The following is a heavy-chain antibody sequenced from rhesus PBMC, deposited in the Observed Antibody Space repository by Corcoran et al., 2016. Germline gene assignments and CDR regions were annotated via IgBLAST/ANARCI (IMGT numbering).Heavy chain of an antibody. Sequence: QLQLQESGPGLVKPSETLSVTCAVSGGSISSSYWSWIRQAPGKGLEWIGYIYGSGSSTNYNPSLKSPVTLSVDTSKNQLSLKLSSVTAADTAVYYCASLSNWNYVDLWGPGTPITISS. CDR1: GGSISSSY. D-gene: IGHD1-26*01. CDR2: IYGSGSST. CDR3: ASLSNWNYVDL. V-gene: IGHV4-169*01. J-gene: IGHJ2*01.